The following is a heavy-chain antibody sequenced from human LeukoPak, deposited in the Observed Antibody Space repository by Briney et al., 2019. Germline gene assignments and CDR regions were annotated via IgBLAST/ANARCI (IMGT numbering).Heavy chain of an antibody. J-gene: IGHJ4*02. CDR1: GFTFSSYE. Sequence: GGSLRLSCAASGFTFSSYEMNWVRQAPGKGLEWVAVISSDGSNKYYADSVKGRFTISRDNSKNTLYLQMNSLRAEDTAVYYCAKNGLGQWLVPFDYWGQGTLVTVSS. CDR2: ISSDGSNK. CDR3: AKNGLGQWLVPFDY. V-gene: IGHV3-30*18. D-gene: IGHD6-19*01.